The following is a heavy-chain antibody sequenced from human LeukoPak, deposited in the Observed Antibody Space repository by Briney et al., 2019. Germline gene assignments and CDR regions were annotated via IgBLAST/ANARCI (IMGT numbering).Heavy chain of an antibody. Sequence: SETLSLTCTVSGGSVSSTTYFWSWIRQPPGKGLEWIASINYSGSTYYNPSLKSRVTISVDTSENQFSLKLSSVTVADTAVYYCARYVVYGSGKYYFDYWGQGTLVTVSS. CDR2: INYSGST. CDR3: ARYVVYGSGKYYFDY. V-gene: IGHV4-39*01. D-gene: IGHD3-10*01. J-gene: IGHJ4*02. CDR1: GGSVSSTTYF.